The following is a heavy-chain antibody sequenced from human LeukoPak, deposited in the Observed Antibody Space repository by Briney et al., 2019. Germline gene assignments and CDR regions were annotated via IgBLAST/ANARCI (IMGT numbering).Heavy chain of an antibody. V-gene: IGHV1-18*01. CDR3: ATSRPRMGGGVMGALDY. J-gene: IGHJ4*02. Sequence: ASVKVSCKASGYTFTICGISWVRQAPAQGLEWMGWISAYNGHTDYAQKFQGRVTMTTDTSKSTAYMELRSLRSDDTAVYYCATSRPRMGGGVMGALDYWGQGTLVTVSS. CDR1: GYTFTICG. D-gene: IGHD3-16*01. CDR2: ISAYNGHT.